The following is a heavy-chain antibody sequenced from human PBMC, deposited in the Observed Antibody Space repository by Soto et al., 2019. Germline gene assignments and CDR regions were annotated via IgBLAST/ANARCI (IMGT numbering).Heavy chain of an antibody. Sequence: GGSLRLSCAASGFTFSSYPMRWVRQAPGKGLEWVSAISGSSGSTYYADSVKGQFTISRDNSKNTLYLQMNSLRAEDTAVYYWAKDQVVVTAIWNYWAQGTLVTVSS. J-gene: IGHJ4*02. CDR1: GFTFSSYP. D-gene: IGHD2-21*02. CDR2: ISGSSGST. CDR3: AKDQVVVTAIWNY. V-gene: IGHV3-23*01.